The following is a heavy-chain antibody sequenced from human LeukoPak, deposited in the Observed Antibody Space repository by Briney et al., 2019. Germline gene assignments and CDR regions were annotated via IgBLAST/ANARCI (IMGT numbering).Heavy chain of an antibody. Sequence: SETLSLTCTVSGGSISSSSYYWGWIRQPPGKGLEWIGSIYYSGSTCYNPSLKSRVTMSVDTSKNHFSLKLSSVTAADTAVYYCATHLFYGSGSPFDYWGQGTLVTVSS. D-gene: IGHD3-10*01. CDR3: ATHLFYGSGSPFDY. V-gene: IGHV4-39*01. CDR1: GGSISSSSYY. J-gene: IGHJ4*02. CDR2: IYYSGST.